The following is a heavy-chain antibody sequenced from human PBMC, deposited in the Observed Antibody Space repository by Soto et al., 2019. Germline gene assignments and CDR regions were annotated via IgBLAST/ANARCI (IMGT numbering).Heavy chain of an antibody. D-gene: IGHD2-15*01. CDR2: IYYSGST. CDR1: GGSISSGDYY. J-gene: IGHJ5*02. CDR3: ARGIPGYCGGATCYSGWFDP. V-gene: IGHV4-30-4*01. Sequence: SETLSLTCTVSGGSISSGDYYWSWIRQPPGKGLEWIGSIYYSGSTYYNPSLKSRVTISVDTSKNQFSLKLNSVTAADTAVYYCARGIPGYCGGATCYSGWFDPWGQGTLVTVSS.